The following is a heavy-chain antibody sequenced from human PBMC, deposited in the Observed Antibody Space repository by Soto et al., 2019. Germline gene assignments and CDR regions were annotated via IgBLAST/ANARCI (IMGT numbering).Heavy chain of an antibody. CDR1: GGSFSNFG. CDR3: AREGSGYNF. D-gene: IGHD5-12*01. CDR2: IVPVFGRP. V-gene: IGHV1-69*13. J-gene: IGHJ4*02. Sequence: GASVKVFCKASGGSFSNFGISWVRQAPGQGLEWMGGIVPVFGRPNYAQRFRGRLTITADESTSTGYMELISLRSDDTAVYYCAREGSGYNFWGQGTQVTVSS.